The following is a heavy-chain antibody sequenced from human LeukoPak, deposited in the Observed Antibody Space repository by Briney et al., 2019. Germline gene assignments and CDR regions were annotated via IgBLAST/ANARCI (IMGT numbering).Heavy chain of an antibody. Sequence: GGSLRLSCAASGFTFSSYWMHWVRQAPGKGLVWVLRINGDGSGTTYADSVKGRFTISRDNAKNTLYLQMNSLRAEDTAVYYCARDLDGSGDYHWFDPWGQGTLVTVSS. CDR2: INGDGSGT. D-gene: IGHD3-10*01. J-gene: IGHJ5*02. CDR1: GFTFSSYW. V-gene: IGHV3-74*01. CDR3: ARDLDGSGDYHWFDP.